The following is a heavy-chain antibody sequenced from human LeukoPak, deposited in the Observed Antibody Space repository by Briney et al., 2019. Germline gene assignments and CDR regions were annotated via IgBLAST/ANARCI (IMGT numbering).Heavy chain of an antibody. J-gene: IGHJ3*02. CDR1: GFTFDDYG. CDR2: INWNGGST. D-gene: IGHD5/OR15-5a*01. V-gene: IGHV3-20*04. CDR3: ARSNDAFDI. Sequence: GGSLRLXCAASGFTFDDYGMSWVRQAPGKGLEWVSGINWNGGSTGYADSVKGRFTISRDNSKNTLYLEMNSLRAEDAAVYYCARSNDAFDIWGQGTMVTVSS.